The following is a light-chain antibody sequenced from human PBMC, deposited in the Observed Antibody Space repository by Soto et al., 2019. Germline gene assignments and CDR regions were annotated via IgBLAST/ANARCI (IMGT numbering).Light chain of an antibody. V-gene: IGKV3-20*01. CDR3: QQYGSSPDLIN. J-gene: IGKJ3*01. CDR2: DAS. Sequence: DIVLTQSPGTLALSPGERATLSCRASQNVRNTYLAWYQQKAGQAPRLLIYDASSRATGIPDRFSGSGYGTDFTLTITGLEPEDFAVYYCQQYGSSPDLINFGPGTKVDIK. CDR1: QNVRNTY.